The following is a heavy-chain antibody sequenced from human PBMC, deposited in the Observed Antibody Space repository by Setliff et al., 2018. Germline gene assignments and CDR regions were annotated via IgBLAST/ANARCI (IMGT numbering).Heavy chain of an antibody. CDR1: GGSFSGYY. Sequence: KPSETLSLTCAVYGGSFSGYYWSWIRQPPGKGLEWIGEINHSGSTNYNPSLKSRVTISLDTSTNQVSLKLSSVTAADTAVYYCARDRQYCSSTSCYTSYFYYYAMDIWGQGTTVTV. CDR2: INHSGST. V-gene: IGHV4-34*01. D-gene: IGHD2-2*02. CDR3: ARDRQYCSSTSCYTSYFYYYAMDI. J-gene: IGHJ6*02.